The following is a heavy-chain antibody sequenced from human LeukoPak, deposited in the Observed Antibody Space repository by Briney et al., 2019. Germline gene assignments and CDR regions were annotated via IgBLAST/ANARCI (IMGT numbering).Heavy chain of an antibody. Sequence: SRTLSLTCAVSGGSLSSYYWGWGPQPPGEGLEWSGYIYYSGSTNYNPSLKSRVPISVATSKNQLSLKLSSVTAADTAVYYCARGRVVGATTPYFDYWGQGTLVTVSS. D-gene: IGHD1-26*01. J-gene: IGHJ4*02. CDR1: GGSLSSYY. CDR2: IYYSGST. CDR3: ARGRVVGATTPYFDY. V-gene: IGHV4-59*01.